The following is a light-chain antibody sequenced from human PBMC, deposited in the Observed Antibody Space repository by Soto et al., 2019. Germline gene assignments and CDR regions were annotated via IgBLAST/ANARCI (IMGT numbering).Light chain of an antibody. V-gene: IGLV1-36*01. CDR2: YDD. J-gene: IGLJ2*01. Sequence: QPVLTQPPSVSEAPRQRVTISCSGSSSNIGNNAVNWYQQLPGKAPKLLIYYDDLLPSGVSDRFSGSKSGTSASLAISGLSSEDEADYYCAAWDDRLWALFGGGTKLTVL. CDR1: SSNIGNNA. CDR3: AAWDDRLWAL.